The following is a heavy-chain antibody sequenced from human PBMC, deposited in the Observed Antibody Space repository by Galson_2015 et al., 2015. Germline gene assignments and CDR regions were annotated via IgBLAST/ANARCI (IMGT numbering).Heavy chain of an antibody. CDR2: IYYDGSNK. J-gene: IGHJ4*02. Sequence: CATSGIRFRNYGMHWVRQAPGKGLEWVAIIYYDGSNKFYADSVRGRFAISGDNSKSTLFLQMNNLRAEDAALYYCATDQRQNYFDYWGQGTLVTVSS. CDR1: GIRFRNYG. V-gene: IGHV3-33*01. CDR3: ATDQRQNYFDY.